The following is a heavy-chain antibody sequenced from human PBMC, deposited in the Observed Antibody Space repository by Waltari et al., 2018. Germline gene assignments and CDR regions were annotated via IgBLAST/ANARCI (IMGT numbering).Heavy chain of an antibody. CDR2: ISSDGSHK. CDR1: GFTFSRYA. D-gene: IGHD3-22*01. J-gene: IGHJ4*02. V-gene: IGHV3-30-3*01. CDR3: ARDIAYHDSSGYYPYYFDY. Sequence: QVQLVESGGGVVQPGRSLRLSCAASGFTFSRYAMHWVRQDPGKGLVWVVVISSDGSHKYYADSGKGRFTISRDSSKNTLFLQMNSLRVEDTAVYYCARDIAYHDSSGYYPYYFDYWGQGALVTVSS.